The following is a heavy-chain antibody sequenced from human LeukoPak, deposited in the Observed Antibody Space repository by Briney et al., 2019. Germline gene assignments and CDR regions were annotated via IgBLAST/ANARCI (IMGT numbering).Heavy chain of an antibody. CDR3: ARVRNNFDAEYFQH. D-gene: IGHD1-20*01. J-gene: IGHJ1*01. CDR2: ISSSSSSI. V-gene: IGHV3-48*04. CDR1: GFTFSTYS. Sequence: GGSLRLSCAASGFTFSTYSMNWVRQAPGKGLEWVSYISSSSSSIHYADSVRGRFTIFRDNAKNSLYLQMNSLRAEDTAVYYCARVRNNFDAEYFQHWGQGTLVTVSS.